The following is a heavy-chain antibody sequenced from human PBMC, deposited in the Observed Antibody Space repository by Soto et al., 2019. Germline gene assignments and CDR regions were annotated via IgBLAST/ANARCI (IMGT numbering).Heavy chain of an antibody. D-gene: IGHD1-26*01. CDR3: ASGGAMGVDY. V-gene: IGHV3-74*01. J-gene: IGHJ4*02. CDR1: GFTFNNHW. CDR2: IYFDGITT. Sequence: EVQLVESGGGVVQPGGSLRLSCTASGFTFNNHWMHWVRQAPGQGLVWVSRIYFDGITTNYADSVKGRLTVSRDNAKNTVYVHVNTLRDEDTGVYYCASGGAMGVDYWGQGTLVTVSS.